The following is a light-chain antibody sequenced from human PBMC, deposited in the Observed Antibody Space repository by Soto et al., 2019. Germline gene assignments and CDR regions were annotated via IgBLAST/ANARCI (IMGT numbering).Light chain of an antibody. V-gene: IGKV3-15*01. Sequence: EIVMTQSPATLSVSPGERATLSCRASQSVSRNLAWYQQKPGQAPRLLIFGASTRATGIPARFSGSGSGTEFTPTISSLQSEDFAVYYCQQYNNWPRTFGQGTKVDIK. CDR2: GAS. J-gene: IGKJ1*01. CDR3: QQYNNWPRT. CDR1: QSVSRN.